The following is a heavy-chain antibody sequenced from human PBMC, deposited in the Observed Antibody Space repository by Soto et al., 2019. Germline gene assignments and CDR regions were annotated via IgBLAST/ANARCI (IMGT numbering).Heavy chain of an antibody. CDR1: GYSFAIYW. Sequence: GESLKISCKGSGYSFAIYWIGWVRQMPGKGLEWMGIIYPDDSDIRYSPSFQGQVTVSADKSISTAYLQWSSLKASDTAIYYCARQYSSGSFDYWGQGTLVTVSS. CDR2: IYPDDSDI. D-gene: IGHD3-10*01. J-gene: IGHJ4*02. CDR3: ARQYSSGSFDY. V-gene: IGHV5-51*01.